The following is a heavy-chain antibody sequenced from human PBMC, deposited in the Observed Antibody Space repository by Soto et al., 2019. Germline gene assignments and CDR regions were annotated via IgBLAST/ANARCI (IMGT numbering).Heavy chain of an antibody. Sequence: GALRLSCAASGFTFSSYAMSWVRQAPGKGLEWVSAISGSGGSTYYADSVKGRFTISRDNSKNTLYLQMNSLRAEDTAVYYCAKDLRPFGGTIFGVVFDYWGQGTLVTVSS. CDR1: GFTFSSYA. CDR3: AKDLRPFGGTIFGVVFDY. V-gene: IGHV3-23*01. D-gene: IGHD3-3*01. J-gene: IGHJ4*02. CDR2: ISGSGGST.